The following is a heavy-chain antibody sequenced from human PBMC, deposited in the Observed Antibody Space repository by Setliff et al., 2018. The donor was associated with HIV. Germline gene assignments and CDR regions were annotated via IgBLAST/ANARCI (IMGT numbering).Heavy chain of an antibody. CDR2: ISTYNGDT. CDR3: AKDPSVTVTTI. CDR1: GYTFTDND. J-gene: IGHJ6*02. D-gene: IGHD4-17*01. Sequence: ASVKVSCKASGYTFTDNDIIWLRQAPGQGPEWMGWISTYNGDTNYAQKFQGRVTMTTDTSTSTVYMELRSLRSDDTAVYYCAKDPSVTVTTIWGQGTTVTVSS. V-gene: IGHV1-18*01.